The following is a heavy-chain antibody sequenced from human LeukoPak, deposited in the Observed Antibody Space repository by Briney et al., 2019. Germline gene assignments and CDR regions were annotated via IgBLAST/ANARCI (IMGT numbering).Heavy chain of an antibody. J-gene: IGHJ4*02. CDR1: GSTFRSYA. Sequence: PGGSLRLSCAASGSTFRSYAMSWVRQAPGKGLEWVSVISGSGGSTYYADSVKGRFTISRDNSKNTLYLQMNSLRAEDTAVYYCAKDRYDSSAYPGYFDYWGQGTLVTVSS. D-gene: IGHD3-22*01. CDR3: AKDRYDSSAYPGYFDY. CDR2: ISGSGGST. V-gene: IGHV3-23*01.